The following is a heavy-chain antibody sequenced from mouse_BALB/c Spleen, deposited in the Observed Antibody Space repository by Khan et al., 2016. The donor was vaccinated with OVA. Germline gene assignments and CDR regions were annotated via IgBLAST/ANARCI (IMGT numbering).Heavy chain of an antibody. CDR2: IIYTGYT. D-gene: IGHD2-14*01. CDR3: ARSTYRYAFVY. V-gene: IGHV3-8*02. CDR1: GDSITSGY. Sequence: EVELVESGPSLEKPSQTLSLTCSVTGDSITSGYWNWIRKFPGNKLEYMGYIIYTGYTYYNPSLKSRISITRHTSKNQYYLQLNSVTDDDTATYYCARSTYRYAFVYWGQGTLVTVSA. J-gene: IGHJ3*01.